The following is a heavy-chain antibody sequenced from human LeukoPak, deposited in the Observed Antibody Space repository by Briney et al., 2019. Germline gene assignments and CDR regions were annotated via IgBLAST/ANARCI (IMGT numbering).Heavy chain of an antibody. V-gene: IGHV1-2*02. CDR2: INPNSGGT. D-gene: IGHD3-22*01. CDR1: GYTFTGYY. Sequence: ASVKVSCKASGYTFTGYYMHWVRQASGQGLEWMGWINPNSGGTNYAQKFQGRVTMTRDTSISTAYMELSRLRSDDTAVYYCARGRITMIVVVMGNNWFDPWGQGTLVTVSS. J-gene: IGHJ5*02. CDR3: ARGRITMIVVVMGNNWFDP.